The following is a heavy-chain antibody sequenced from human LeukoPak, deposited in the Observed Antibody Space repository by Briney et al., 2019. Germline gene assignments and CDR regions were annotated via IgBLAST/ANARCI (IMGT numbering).Heavy chain of an antibody. D-gene: IGHD3-22*01. J-gene: IGHJ6*02. CDR2: IYYSGST. CDR1: GGSISSYY. V-gene: IGHV4-59*08. Sequence: PSETLSLTCTVSGGSISSYYWSWIRQPPGKGLEWIGHIYYSGSTNYNPSLKSRVTISVDTSKNQFSLKLSSVTAADTAVYYCARMVTHYYDSSGYYLSNYGMDVWGQGTTVTVSS. CDR3: ARMVTHYYDSSGYYLSNYGMDV.